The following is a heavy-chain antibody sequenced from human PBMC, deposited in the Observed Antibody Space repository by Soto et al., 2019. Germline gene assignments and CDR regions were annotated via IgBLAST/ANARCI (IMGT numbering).Heavy chain of an antibody. CDR1: GFTVSSNY. CDR2: VYIGGNT. CDR3: GGSVGGGFDY. D-gene: IGHD3-16*01. V-gene: IGHV3-66*01. Sequence: EVQLVESGGGLVQPGGSLRLSCAASGFTVSSNYMSWVRQAPGKGLEWVSVVYIGGNTYYAESVEDRFTISRDNFQNMPYLSMKRLGAEGTAVYYCGGSVGGGFDYWGQGTLVTVSS. J-gene: IGHJ4*02.